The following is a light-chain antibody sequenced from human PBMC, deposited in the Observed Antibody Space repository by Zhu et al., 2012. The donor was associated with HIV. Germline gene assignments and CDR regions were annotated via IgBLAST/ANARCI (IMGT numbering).Light chain of an antibody. CDR2: GAS. Sequence: EIVLTQSPGTLSLSPGERATLSCRASQTVANNYLAWYQKKLGQPPKLLTYGASTRATGIPDRFSGSGSGTDFTLTITRLEPEDFAVYYCQQYGRSPLTFGGGTRVRSN. V-gene: IGKV3-20*01. CDR3: QQYGRSPLT. J-gene: IGKJ4*01. CDR1: QTVANNY.